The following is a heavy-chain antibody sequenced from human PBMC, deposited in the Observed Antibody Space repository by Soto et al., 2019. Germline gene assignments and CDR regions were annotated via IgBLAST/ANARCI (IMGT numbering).Heavy chain of an antibody. CDR2: ISAYNGNT. D-gene: IGHD6-19*01. CDR3: AREWVRSGHRTQEY. J-gene: IGHJ4*02. CDR1: GYTFTSYG. V-gene: IGHV1-18*01. Sequence: GASVKVSCKASGYTFTSYGISCVRQAPGQGLEWMGWISAYNGNTNYAQKLQGRVTMTTDTSTSTAYMELRSLRSDDTAVYYCAREWVRSGHRTQEYWGQGTLVTVSS.